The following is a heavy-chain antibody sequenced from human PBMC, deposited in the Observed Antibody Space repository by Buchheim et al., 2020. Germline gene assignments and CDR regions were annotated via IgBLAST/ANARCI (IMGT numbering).Heavy chain of an antibody. J-gene: IGHJ2*01. V-gene: IGHV4-59*01. CDR3: ARENWERPPHWYFDL. CDR1: GGSISSYY. CDR2: VLLNGNT. D-gene: IGHD3-16*01. Sequence: QVQLQESGPGLVKPSETLSLTCTVSGGSISSYYWSWIRQPPGRGLEWIGYVLLNGNTHYNPSLTSRLSMSLDTSRNQFSFKLSSVTAADTAVYYCARENWERPPHWYFDLWGRGTL.